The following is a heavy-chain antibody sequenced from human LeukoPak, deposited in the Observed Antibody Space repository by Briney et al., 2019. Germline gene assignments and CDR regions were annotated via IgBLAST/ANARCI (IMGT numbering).Heavy chain of an antibody. V-gene: IGHV3-21*01. J-gene: IGHJ5*02. Sequence: GGSLRLSCAASGFTFSSYSMNWVRQAPGKGLEWVAFISNGSSYIYYADSVKGRFTISRDNAKNSLYLQMNSLRAEDTAVYYCARGAPDIVVVPAAIDWFDPWGQGTLVTVSS. CDR1: GFTFSSYS. D-gene: IGHD2-2*01. CDR3: ARGAPDIVVVPAAIDWFDP. CDR2: ISNGSSYI.